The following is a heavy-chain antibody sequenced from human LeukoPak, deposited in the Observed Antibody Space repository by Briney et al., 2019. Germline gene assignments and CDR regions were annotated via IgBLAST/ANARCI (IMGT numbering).Heavy chain of an antibody. V-gene: IGHV4-59*01. CDR3: ARATYYDILTGYYFDY. CDR1: GGSISSYY. J-gene: IGHJ4*02. Sequence: SETPSLTCTVSGGSISSYYWSWIRQPPGKGLEWIGYIYYSGSTNYNPSLKSRVTISVDTSKNQFSLKLSSVTAADTAVYYCARATYYDILTGYYFDYWGQGTLVTVSS. CDR2: IYYSGST. D-gene: IGHD3-9*01.